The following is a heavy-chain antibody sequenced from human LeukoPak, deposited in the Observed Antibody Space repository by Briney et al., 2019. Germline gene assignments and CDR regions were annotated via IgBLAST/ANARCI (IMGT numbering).Heavy chain of an antibody. Sequence: ASVKVSCKASGYTFTSYDINWVRQATGQGLECMGWMNPNSGNTGYAQKFQGRVTMTRNTSISTAYMELSSLRSEDTAVYYCARADIVVVPAAGDYYYYYYMDVWGKGTTVTVSS. CDR2: MNPNSGNT. V-gene: IGHV1-8*01. CDR1: GYTFTSYD. D-gene: IGHD2-2*01. CDR3: ARADIVVVPAAGDYYYYYYMDV. J-gene: IGHJ6*03.